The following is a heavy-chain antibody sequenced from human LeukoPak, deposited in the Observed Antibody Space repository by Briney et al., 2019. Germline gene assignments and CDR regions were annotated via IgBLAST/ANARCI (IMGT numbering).Heavy chain of an antibody. J-gene: IGHJ5*02. CDR2: INDDETST. D-gene: IGHD3-22*01. CDR1: GFSFSSSW. CDR3: ARDLGQYYDTSDNWFDP. V-gene: IGHV3-74*01. Sequence: PGGSLRLSCAASGFSFSSSWMHWVRQAPGKGLVWVSRINDDETSTSYADSVKGRFTISRDNAKNTLYLQMNSLRAEDTAVYYCARDLGQYYDTSDNWFDPWGQGTLVTVSS.